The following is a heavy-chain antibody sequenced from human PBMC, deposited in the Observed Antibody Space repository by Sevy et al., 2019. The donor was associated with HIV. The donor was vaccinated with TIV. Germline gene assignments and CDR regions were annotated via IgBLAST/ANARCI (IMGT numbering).Heavy chain of an antibody. V-gene: IGHV3-33*01. Sequence: GGSLRLSCAASGFTFSSYGMQWVRQAPGKGLEWVAVIWNDGSNKNYANSVKGRFTTSRDNSSNTLYLQMNSLRAEDTAVYYCARDVRGEGIRPGDLDYWGQGTLVTVSS. CDR3: ARDVRGEGIRPGDLDY. CDR2: IWNDGSNK. J-gene: IGHJ4*02. D-gene: IGHD3-10*02. CDR1: GFTFSSYG.